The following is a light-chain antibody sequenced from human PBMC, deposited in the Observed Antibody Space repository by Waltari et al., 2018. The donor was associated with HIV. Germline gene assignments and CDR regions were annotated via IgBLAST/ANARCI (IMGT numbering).Light chain of an antibody. V-gene: IGKV1-33*01. CDR3: QQYDDLPRT. CDR2: DAS. CDR1: QDISNY. Sequence: DIQMTQSPSSLSASVGDRVTITCQASQDISNYLNWYQQKPGKAPKLLIYDASNLETGVPSRFSGSGSGTDFTFTISSLRPEDIATDYCQQYDDLPRTFGQGTKLEIK. J-gene: IGKJ2*01.